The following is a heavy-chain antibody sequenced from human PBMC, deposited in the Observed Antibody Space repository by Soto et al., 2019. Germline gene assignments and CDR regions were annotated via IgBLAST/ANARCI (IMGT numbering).Heavy chain of an antibody. V-gene: IGHV4-34*01. CDR3: ASAVYCSSTSCYETPRSGYYYYYGMDV. J-gene: IGHJ6*02. CDR1: GGSFSGYY. D-gene: IGHD2-2*01. Sequence: QVQLQQWGAGLLKPSETLSLTCAVYGGSFSGYYWSWILQPPGKGLEWIGEINHSGSTNYNPSLKSRVTISVDTCKNQFSLKLSSVTAADTAVYYCASAVYCSSTSCYETPRSGYYYYYGMDVWGQGTTVTVSS. CDR2: INHSGST.